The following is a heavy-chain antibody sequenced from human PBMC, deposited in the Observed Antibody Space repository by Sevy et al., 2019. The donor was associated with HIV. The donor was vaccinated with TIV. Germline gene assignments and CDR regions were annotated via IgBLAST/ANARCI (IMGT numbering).Heavy chain of an antibody. CDR1: GGSISSYY. D-gene: IGHD4-17*01. J-gene: IGHJ4*02. V-gene: IGHV4-59*01. CDR2: IYYSGST. Sequence: SETLSLTCTVSGGSISSYYWSWIRQPPGKGLEWIGYIYYSGSTNYNPSLKSRVTISVDTSKNQFSLKLSSVTAVDTAVYYCARASATVTTHHDFDYWGQGTLVTVSS. CDR3: ARASATVTTHHDFDY.